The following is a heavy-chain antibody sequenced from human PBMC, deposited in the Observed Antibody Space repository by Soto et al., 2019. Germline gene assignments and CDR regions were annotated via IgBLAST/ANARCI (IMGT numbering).Heavy chain of an antibody. Sequence: GASLGLSCKESGFTLRNYAMTWIRQAPGKGLDWVSLISANDVGTYYAESVKTRFTISTDQSRNTVYLQMDSLRADDTAIYYCAKAKNDYNWDNRPPFDYWGQGTLVTFSS. D-gene: IGHD1-20*01. CDR3: AKAKNDYNWDNRPPFDY. CDR2: ISANDVGT. V-gene: IGHV3-23*01. J-gene: IGHJ4*02. CDR1: GFTLRNYA.